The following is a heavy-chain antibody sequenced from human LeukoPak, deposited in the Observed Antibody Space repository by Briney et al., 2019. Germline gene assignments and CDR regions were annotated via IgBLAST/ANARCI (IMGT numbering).Heavy chain of an antibody. V-gene: IGHV3-23*01. CDR1: GFTFSSPW. J-gene: IGHJ4*02. D-gene: IGHD2-21*01. Sequence: TGGSLRLSCAASGFTFSSPWMHWVRQAPGKGLEWVSGISGSGGTRYYADYADSVKGRFTISRDNSKNTLYLQMNSMRAEDTAVYYCAKDLSARHIVGKNVFDYWGQGTLVTVSA. CDR3: AKDLSARHIVGKNVFDY. CDR2: ISGSGGTRYYA.